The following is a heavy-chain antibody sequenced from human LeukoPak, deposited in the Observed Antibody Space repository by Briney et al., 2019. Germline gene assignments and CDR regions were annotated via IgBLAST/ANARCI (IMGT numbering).Heavy chain of an antibody. V-gene: IGHV4-39*07. J-gene: IGHJ4*02. D-gene: IGHD3-9*01. CDR2: IYYSGST. CDR3: ARVRLRTILDY. CDR1: GGSISSSSYY. Sequence: SETLSLTCTVSGGSISSSSYYWGWIRQPPGKGLEWIGSIYYSGSTYYNPSLKSRVTISVDTSKNQFSLKLSSVTAADTAVYYCARVRLRTILDYWGQGTLVTVSS.